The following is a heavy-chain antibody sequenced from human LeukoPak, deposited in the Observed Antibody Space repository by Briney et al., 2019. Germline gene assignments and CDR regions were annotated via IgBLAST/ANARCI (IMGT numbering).Heavy chain of an antibody. D-gene: IGHD4-17*01. CDR1: GDSINKYY. CDR2: IYISGGT. J-gene: IGHJ6*03. Sequence: PSETLSLTCTVSGDSINKYYWSWIRQPPGKGLEWIGYIYISGGTNYNPSLKSRVTISIDTSKNQFSLKLSSVTAADTAVYYCARLIHYGDYYYYMDVWGKGTTVTVSS. V-gene: IGHV4-4*09. CDR3: ARLIHYGDYYYYMDV.